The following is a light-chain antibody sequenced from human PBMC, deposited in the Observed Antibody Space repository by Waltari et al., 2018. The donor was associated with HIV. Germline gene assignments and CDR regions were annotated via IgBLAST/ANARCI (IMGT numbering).Light chain of an antibody. CDR1: QNITSY. V-gene: IGKV1-39*01. Sequence: DIQMTQSPSSLSASVGDRVTITCRASQNITSYLNWYQQKPGKAPKLLIYATSTLQSGVPSRFSASGSGTDFTLTISSLHPEDFATYYCQQSYSTPRTFGQGTKVEIK. CDR2: ATS. CDR3: QQSYSTPRT. J-gene: IGKJ1*01.